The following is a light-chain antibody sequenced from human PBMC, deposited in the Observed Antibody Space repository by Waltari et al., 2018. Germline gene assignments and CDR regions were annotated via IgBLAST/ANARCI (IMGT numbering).Light chain of an antibody. V-gene: IGKV1-39*01. CDR3: QQSYSTPYA. Sequence: DIQMTQSPSSLSASVGDRVTITCRASQSISSYLNWYQQKPGKAPKLLIYAASRLQSGVPSRCSGSGSGTDFTLTISSLQPEDFATYYCQQSYSTPYAFGQGTKLEIK. CDR1: QSISSY. CDR2: AAS. J-gene: IGKJ2*01.